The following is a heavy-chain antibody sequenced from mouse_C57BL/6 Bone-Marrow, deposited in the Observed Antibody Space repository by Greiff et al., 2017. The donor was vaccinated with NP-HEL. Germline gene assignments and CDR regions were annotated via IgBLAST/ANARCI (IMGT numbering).Heavy chain of an antibody. Sequence: DVQLVESGGGLVKPGGSLKLSCAASGFTFSSYAMSWVRQTPEKRLEWVATISDGGSYTYYPDNVKGRFTISRDNAKNNLYLQMSHLKSEDTAMYYCARDRGLLYRYFDVWGTGTTVTVSS. V-gene: IGHV5-4*01. CDR1: GFTFSSYA. D-gene: IGHD2-3*01. J-gene: IGHJ1*03. CDR3: ARDRGLLYRYFDV. CDR2: ISDGGSYT.